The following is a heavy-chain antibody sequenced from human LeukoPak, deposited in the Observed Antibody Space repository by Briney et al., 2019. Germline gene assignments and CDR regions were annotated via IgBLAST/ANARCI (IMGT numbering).Heavy chain of an antibody. CDR2: INHSGST. CDR3: ARMQWFLDY. V-gene: IGHV4-34*01. D-gene: IGHD3-22*01. Sequence: SETLSLTCAVYGGSFSGYYWSWIRQPPGKGLEWIGEINHSGSTDYNPSLKSRVTISVDTSKNQFSLKLSSVTAADTAVYYCARMQWFLDYWGQGTLVTVSS. CDR1: GGSFSGYY. J-gene: IGHJ4*02.